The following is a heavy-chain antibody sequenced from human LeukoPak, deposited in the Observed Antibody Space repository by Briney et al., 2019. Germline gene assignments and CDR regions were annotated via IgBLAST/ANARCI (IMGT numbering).Heavy chain of an antibody. CDR2: INHSGST. V-gene: IGHV4-34*01. D-gene: IGHD2-2*01. CDR1: GGSFSGYY. CDR3: ARSTGVVVPAVDV. J-gene: IGHJ6*02. Sequence: SETLSLTCAVYGGSFSGYYWSWIRQPPGEGLEWIGEINHSGSTNYNPSLKSRVTISVDTSKNQFSLKLSSVTAADTAVYYCARSTGVVVPAVDVWGQGTTVTVSS.